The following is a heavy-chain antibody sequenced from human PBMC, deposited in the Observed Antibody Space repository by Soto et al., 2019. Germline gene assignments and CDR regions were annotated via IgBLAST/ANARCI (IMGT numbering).Heavy chain of an antibody. J-gene: IGHJ6*02. Sequence: ASVKVSCKASGYTFTNYDINWVRQATGQGLEWMGWMSPKSGSRGNAQKFQGRVTMTTDSSISTAYMELSGLRSEDTAVYFCARTGRDAYSCYYYYGMDVWGQGTTVTVSS. D-gene: IGHD1-26*01. CDR1: GYTFTNYD. V-gene: IGHV1-8*01. CDR3: ARTGRDAYSCYYYYGMDV. CDR2: MSPKSGSR.